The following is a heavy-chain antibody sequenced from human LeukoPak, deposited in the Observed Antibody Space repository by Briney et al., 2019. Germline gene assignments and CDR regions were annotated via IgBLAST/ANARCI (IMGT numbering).Heavy chain of an antibody. V-gene: IGHV3-23*01. CDR1: GVTFSSYG. CDR3: AKYYNSGWGNAFDI. Sequence: GGSLRHSCAASGVTFSSYGKSWVRQAPGKGLEWVSGISCSGGSTYYADSVKGRFTISRDNSKSTLYLQMNSLRAEYTAVYYCAKYYNSGWGNAFDIWGQGTMVTVSS. CDR2: ISCSGGST. D-gene: IGHD6-19*01. J-gene: IGHJ3*02.